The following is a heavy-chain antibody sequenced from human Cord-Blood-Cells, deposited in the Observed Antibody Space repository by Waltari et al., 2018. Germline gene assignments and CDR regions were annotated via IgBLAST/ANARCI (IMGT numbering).Heavy chain of an antibody. Sequence: QVQLVESGGGVVQPGRSLRLSCAASGFTFSSYGMHWARQAPGKGLEWVAVISYDGSNKYYADSVKGRFTISRDNSKNTLYLQMNSLRAEDTAVYYCAKKTPREWLFDYWGQGTLVTVSS. CDR3: AKKTPREWLFDY. CDR2: ISYDGSNK. CDR1: GFTFSSYG. D-gene: IGHD3-3*01. V-gene: IGHV3-30*18. J-gene: IGHJ4*02.